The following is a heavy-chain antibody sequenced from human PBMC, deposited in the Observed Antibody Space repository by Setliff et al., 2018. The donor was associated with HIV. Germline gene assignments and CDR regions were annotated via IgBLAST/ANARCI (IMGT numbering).Heavy chain of an antibody. CDR1: GGSISSSNW. V-gene: IGHV4-4*02. D-gene: IGHD3-16*01. CDR2: IYHTGST. CDR3: ARAGDYDYSSHDAVNI. Sequence: PSETLSLTCAVSGGSISSSNWWSWVRQPPGKGLEWIGEIYHTGSTNYNPSLKSRVTISVDKSNNHFSLKLSSVTAADTAVYYCARAGDYDYSSHDAVNIWGQGTMVTVSS. J-gene: IGHJ3*02.